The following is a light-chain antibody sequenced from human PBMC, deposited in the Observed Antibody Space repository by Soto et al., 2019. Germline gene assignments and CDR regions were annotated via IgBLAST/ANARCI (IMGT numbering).Light chain of an antibody. CDR2: EVS. CDR3: CSYAGSYV. CDR1: SSDVGSYNL. V-gene: IGLV2-23*02. Sequence: QSALTQPASVSGSPGQSITISCTGTSSDVGSYNLVSWYQQHPGKAPKLMIYEVSKRPSGVSNRFSGAKSGNTASLTISGRQDEDEADYYCCSYAGSYVFGTGTKLTVL. J-gene: IGLJ1*01.